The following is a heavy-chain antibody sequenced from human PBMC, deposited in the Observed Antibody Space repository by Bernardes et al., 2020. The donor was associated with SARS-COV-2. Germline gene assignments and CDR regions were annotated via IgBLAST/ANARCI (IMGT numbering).Heavy chain of an antibody. CDR2: IYYSGST. J-gene: IGHJ3*02. CDR1: GGSISSYY. CDR3: ARERHDYIWVSYRHFDAFEI. Sequence: SESLSLTCTVSGGSISSYYWSWIRQPPGKGLEWIGYIYYSGSTNYNPSLKSRVTITVDTSKNQFSLKLISVTAADTAVYYCARERHDYIWVSYRHFDAFEIWGQGTMVTVSS. D-gene: IGHD3-16*02. V-gene: IGHV4-59*01.